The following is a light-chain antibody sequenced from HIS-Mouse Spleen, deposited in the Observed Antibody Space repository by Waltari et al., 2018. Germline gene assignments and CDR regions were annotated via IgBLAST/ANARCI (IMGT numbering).Light chain of an antibody. CDR2: SNN. V-gene: IGLV1-44*01. J-gene: IGLJ2*01. CDR3: AAWDDSLNVV. CDR1: SSNSGRNT. Sequence: QSVLTQPPSASGTPGQRVTISCSGSSSNSGRNTVTWYQQLPGTAPKLLIYSNNQRPAGVPDRFSGSKSGTSASLAISGLQSEDEADYYCAAWDDSLNVVFGGGTKLTVL.